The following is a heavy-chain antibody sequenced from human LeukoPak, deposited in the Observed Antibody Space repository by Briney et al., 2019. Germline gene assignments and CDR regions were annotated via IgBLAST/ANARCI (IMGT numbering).Heavy chain of an antibody. CDR1: GFTFDDYA. D-gene: IGHD3-22*01. Sequence: PGGSLRLTCAASGFTFDDYAMHWVRQAPGKGLEWVSGISWNSGSIGYADSVKGRFTISRDNAKNSLYLQMNSLRAEDTALYYCAKDIGRINYYDGRGHFDYWGQGTLVTVSS. V-gene: IGHV3-9*01. J-gene: IGHJ4*02. CDR3: AKDIGRINYYDGRGHFDY. CDR2: ISWNSGSI.